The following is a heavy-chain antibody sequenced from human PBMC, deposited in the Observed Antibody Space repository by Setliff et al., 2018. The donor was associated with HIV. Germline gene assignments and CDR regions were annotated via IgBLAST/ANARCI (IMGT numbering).Heavy chain of an antibody. CDR2: VHPVDSDV. CDR3: ARIGDTSGYYFYIFDL. D-gene: IGHD3-22*01. Sequence: RGESLTISCQGSGYIFTGYWVGWVRQMAGKGLEWMGMVHPVDSDVRYSPSFEGQVTISADKSTSTAYLQWTGLKASDTAMYYCARIGDTSGYYFYIFDLWGQGTMVTVSS. CDR1: GYIFTGYW. J-gene: IGHJ3*01. V-gene: IGHV5-51*01.